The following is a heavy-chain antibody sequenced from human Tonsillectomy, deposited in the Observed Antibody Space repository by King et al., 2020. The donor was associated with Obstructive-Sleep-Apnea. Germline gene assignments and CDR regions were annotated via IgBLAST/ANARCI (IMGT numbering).Heavy chain of an antibody. V-gene: IGHV3-9*01. CDR1: GFTFDDYA. CDR2: VSWNSGSV. J-gene: IGHJ4*02. Sequence: VQLVESGGGFVQPGRSLRLSCAASGFTFDDYAMHWVRQPPGKGLEWVSGVSWNSGSVEYADSVKGRFTISRDNAKNSLFLQMDSLRADDTALYYCAKDRDDIPVTGLVIDYWGQGTLVTVSS. CDR3: AKDRDDIPVTGLVIDY. D-gene: IGHD6-19*01.